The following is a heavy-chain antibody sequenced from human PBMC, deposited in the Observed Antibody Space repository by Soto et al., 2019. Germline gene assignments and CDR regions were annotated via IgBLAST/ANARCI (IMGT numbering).Heavy chain of an antibody. CDR2: INHSGST. CDR1: GGSFSDYY. V-gene: IGHV4-34*01. Sequence: SETLPLTCAVYGGSFSDYYWSWIRQPQGKGLEWIGEINHSGSTNYNPSLKSRVTISVDTSKNKSSLKLSSVTAADTAVYYCARGPRKVRGVPDYWGQGTLVTVSS. CDR3: ARGPRKVRGVPDY. J-gene: IGHJ4*02. D-gene: IGHD3-10*01.